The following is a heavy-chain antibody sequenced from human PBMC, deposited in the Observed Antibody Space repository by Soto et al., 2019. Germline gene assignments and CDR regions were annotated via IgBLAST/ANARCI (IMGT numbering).Heavy chain of an antibody. J-gene: IGHJ4*02. D-gene: IGHD4-17*01. CDR1: GGSISSSNW. Sequence: QVKLQESGPGLVKPSGTLSLTCAVSGGSISSSNWWTWVRQSPGKGLEWIGESHHSGSTSYNPSLQSRGTTPLDNSKNPFSLKLSSVTAAATAVYYCARWAATSAYGIDSWGQGTLVTVSS. V-gene: IGHV4-4*02. CDR2: SHHSGST. CDR3: ARWAATSAYGIDS.